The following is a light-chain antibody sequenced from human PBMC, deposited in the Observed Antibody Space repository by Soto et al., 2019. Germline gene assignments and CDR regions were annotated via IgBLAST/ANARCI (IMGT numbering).Light chain of an antibody. V-gene: IGKV3-20*01. CDR2: GAS. CDR3: QQDGISLIT. Sequence: DIVLTQSPGTLSLSPGERATLSCRASQSVGSIYLAWYQQKVGKAPRILIYGASSRATGIPDRFSGSGSGTYFTLTISRLEPEDFAVYYCQQDGISLITFGQGTRMEIK. J-gene: IGKJ5*01. CDR1: QSVGSIY.